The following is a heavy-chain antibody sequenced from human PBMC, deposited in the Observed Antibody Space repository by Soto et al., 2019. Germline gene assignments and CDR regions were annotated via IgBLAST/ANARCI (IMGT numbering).Heavy chain of an antibody. CDR1: GGSISSSSYY. V-gene: IGHV4-39*01. CDR3: ARQAYSSGWYFDY. Sequence: PSETLSLTCTVSGGSISSSSYYWGWIRRPPGKGLEWIGSIYYSGSTYYSPSLKSRVTISVDTSKNQFSLKLSSVTAADTAVYYCARQAYSSGWYFDYWGQGTLVTVSS. D-gene: IGHD6-19*01. J-gene: IGHJ4*02. CDR2: IYYSGST.